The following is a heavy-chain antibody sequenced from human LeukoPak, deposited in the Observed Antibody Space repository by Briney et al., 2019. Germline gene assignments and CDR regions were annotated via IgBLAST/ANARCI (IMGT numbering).Heavy chain of an antibody. Sequence: GGSLRLSCAASGFTFSDYYMSWIRQPPGKGLEWVSYISPGSSDTNYAASVKGRFTISRDNAKNSLFLQMNSLRAEDTAVYYCARGSAYCGGDCYFNFDYWGQGTLVTVSS. J-gene: IGHJ4*02. D-gene: IGHD2-21*02. CDR3: ARGSAYCGGDCYFNFDY. CDR1: GFTFSDYY. V-gene: IGHV3-11*06. CDR2: ISPGSSDT.